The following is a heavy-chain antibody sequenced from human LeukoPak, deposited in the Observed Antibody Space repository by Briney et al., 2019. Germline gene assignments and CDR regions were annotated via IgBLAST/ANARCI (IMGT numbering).Heavy chain of an antibody. CDR3: ARAGTYNFFDY. Sequence: PGGSLRLSCAASGFTFSSYGMHWVRQAPGKGLEWVAVIWYDGSNKYYADSVKGRFTISRDNSKNTLYLQMNSLRAEDTAVYYCARAGTYNFFDYWGQGTLVTVSS. J-gene: IGHJ4*02. D-gene: IGHD1-1*01. CDR2: IWYDGSNK. V-gene: IGHV3-33*01. CDR1: GFTFSSYG.